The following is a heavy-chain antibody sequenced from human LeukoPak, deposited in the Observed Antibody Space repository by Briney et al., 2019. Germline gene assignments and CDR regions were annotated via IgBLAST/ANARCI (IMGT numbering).Heavy chain of an antibody. V-gene: IGHV3-7*01. CDR1: GFTFSSYW. CDR3: ASSGYCSSTSCYEL. J-gene: IGHJ4*02. D-gene: IGHD2-2*03. CDR2: IKQDGSEK. Sequence: GGSLRLSCAASGFTFSSYWMNWVRQAPGKGLEWVANIKQDGSEKYYVDSVKGRLTISRDNAKNSLYLQMNSLRAEDTAVYYCASSGYCSSTSCYELWGQGTLVTVSS.